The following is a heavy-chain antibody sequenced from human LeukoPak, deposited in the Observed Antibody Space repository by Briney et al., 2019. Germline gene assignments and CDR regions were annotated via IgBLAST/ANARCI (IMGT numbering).Heavy chain of an antibody. CDR2: IYYSGST. J-gene: IGHJ4*02. D-gene: IGHD3-22*01. Sequence: PSQTLSLTCTVSGGSISSGDYYWSWIRQPPGTGLEWIGYIYYSGSTYYNPSLKSRVTISVDTSKNQFSLKLNSVTAADTAVYYCARAQYYYDSSGYYYLGLTLSSGYFDYWGQGTLVTVSS. CDR1: GGSISSGDYY. CDR3: ARAQYYYDSSGYYYLGLTLSSGYFDY. V-gene: IGHV4-30-4*01.